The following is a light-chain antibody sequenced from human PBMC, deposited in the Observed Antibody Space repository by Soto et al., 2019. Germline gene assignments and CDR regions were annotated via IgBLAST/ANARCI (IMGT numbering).Light chain of an antibody. V-gene: IGKV1-12*01. CDR2: AAS. CDR1: QGISIW. CDR3: QQANSFPVT. J-gene: IGKJ4*01. Sequence: DIQMTQSPSSVSASVGDRVTITCRASQGISIWLAWYQHKPGKAPKLLIYAASSLKTGVPSRFSGSGSGREFTLTISSPQPEDFATYYCQQANSFPVTFGGGTKVDIK.